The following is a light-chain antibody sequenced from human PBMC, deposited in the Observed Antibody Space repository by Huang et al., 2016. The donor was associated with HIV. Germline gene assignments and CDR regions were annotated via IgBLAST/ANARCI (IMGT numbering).Light chain of an antibody. CDR2: DAS. J-gene: IGKJ1*01. Sequence: EIVMTQSPATLSVSPGERAILSCRASQNISRLAWYQQKSGQSPSLLIYDASSRATGIPTRFSGSESGTEFTLTVSSLQSEDFALYYCQQYDDWPPWTFGPGTQVDIK. CDR1: QNISR. V-gene: IGKV3-15*01. CDR3: QQYDDWPPWT.